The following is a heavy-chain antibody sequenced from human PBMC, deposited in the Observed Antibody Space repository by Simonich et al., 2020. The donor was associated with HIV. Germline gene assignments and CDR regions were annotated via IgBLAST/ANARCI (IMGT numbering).Heavy chain of an antibody. CDR1: GGTFSSFA. CDR2: ITPMCGTA. J-gene: IGHJ4*02. V-gene: IGHV1-69*13. Sequence: QVQLVQSGAEVKKPGSSVKVSCKASGGTFSSFAISWVRQAPGLGLEGVGGITPMCGTANYAQMCQGRVKITADESTSTAYMELSSLRSEDTGIYYCARKGGGRGVYYFDYWGQGTLVTVSS. D-gene: IGHD3-10*01. CDR3: ARKGGGRGVYYFDY.